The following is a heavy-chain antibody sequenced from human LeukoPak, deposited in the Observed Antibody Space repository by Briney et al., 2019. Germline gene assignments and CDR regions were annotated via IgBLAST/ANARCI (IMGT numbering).Heavy chain of an antibody. J-gene: IGHJ5*02. CDR3: VRTFRVATGSPFDP. CDR2: IYYSAST. D-gene: IGHD6-13*01. V-gene: IGHV4-39*01. Sequence: SETLSLNCTVSGGSISSSHYYWGWIRQPPGKGLEWIGSIYYSASTDYNPSLKSRVTISVDTSNNLFSLKLSSVTAADTAMYYCVRTFRVATGSPFDPWGQGTLVIVPS. CDR1: GGSISSSHYY.